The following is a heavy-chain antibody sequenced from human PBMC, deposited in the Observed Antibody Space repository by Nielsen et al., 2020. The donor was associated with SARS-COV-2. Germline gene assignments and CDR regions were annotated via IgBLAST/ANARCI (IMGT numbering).Heavy chain of an antibody. CDR2: ISYDGNTK. Sequence: GESLKISCAASGFTFSSYAMHWVRQAPGKGLEWVAIISYDGNTKYNDDSVKGRFTISRDNSRHTVFLQMNTLRIEDTAVYYCARDPSSVAGTTIDYWGQGTLVTVSS. CDR3: ARDPSSVAGTTIDY. D-gene: IGHD6-19*01. V-gene: IGHV3-30-3*01. CDR1: GFTFSSYA. J-gene: IGHJ4*02.